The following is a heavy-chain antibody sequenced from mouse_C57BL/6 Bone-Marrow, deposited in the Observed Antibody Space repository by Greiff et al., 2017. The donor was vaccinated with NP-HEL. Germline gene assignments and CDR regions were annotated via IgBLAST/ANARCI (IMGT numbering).Heavy chain of an antibody. CDR2: ISGGGGNT. V-gene: IGHV5-9*01. CDR1: GFTFSSYT. J-gene: IGHJ3*01. Sequence: DGKRGEAGGGLVKPGGSLKLSCAASGFTFSSYTMSWVRQTPEKRLEWVATISGGGGNTYYPDSVKGRFTISRDNAKNTLYLQMSSLRSEDTALYYCARRGAYWGQGTLVTVSA. CDR3: ARRGAY.